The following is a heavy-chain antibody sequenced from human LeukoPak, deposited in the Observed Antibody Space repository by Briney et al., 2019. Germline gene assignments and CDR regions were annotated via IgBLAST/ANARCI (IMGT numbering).Heavy chain of an antibody. V-gene: IGHV1-69*05. Sequence: ASVKVSCKASGGTFSSYAISWVRQAPGQGLEWMGRIIPIFGTANYAQKFQGRVTITTDESTSTAYMELSSLRSEDTAVYYCARDGCSGGSCYSNFDYWGQGTLVTVSS. J-gene: IGHJ4*02. CDR2: IIPIFGTA. D-gene: IGHD2-15*01. CDR3: ARDGCSGGSCYSNFDY. CDR1: GGTFSSYA.